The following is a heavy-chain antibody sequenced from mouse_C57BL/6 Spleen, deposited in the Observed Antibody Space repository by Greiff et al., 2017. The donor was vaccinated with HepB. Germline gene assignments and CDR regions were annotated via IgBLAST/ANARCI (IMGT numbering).Heavy chain of an antibody. J-gene: IGHJ3*01. D-gene: IGHD2-4*01. CDR1: GYAFSSSW. CDR2: IYPGDGDT. Sequence: QVQLQQSGPELVKPGASVKISCKASGYAFSSSWMNWVKQRPGKGLEWIGRIYPGDGDTNYNGKFKGKATLTADKSSSTAYMQLSSLTSEDSAVYFCARGADDFSSYWGQGTLVTVSA. V-gene: IGHV1-82*01. CDR3: ARGADDFSSY.